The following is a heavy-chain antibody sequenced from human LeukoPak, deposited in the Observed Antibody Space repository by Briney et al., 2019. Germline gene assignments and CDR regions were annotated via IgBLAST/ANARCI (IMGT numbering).Heavy chain of an antibody. CDR2: IYYSGST. CDR1: GGSISSYY. CDR3: ARHAQVPSYYYYYYVDV. V-gene: IGHV4-59*08. J-gene: IGHJ6*03. D-gene: IGHD4/OR15-4a*01. Sequence: SETLSLTCTVSGGSISSYYWSWIRQPPGKGLEWIGYIYYSGSTNYNPSLKSRVTISVDTSKNQFSLKLSSVTAADTAVYYCARHAQVPSYYYYYYVDVWGKGTTVTVSS.